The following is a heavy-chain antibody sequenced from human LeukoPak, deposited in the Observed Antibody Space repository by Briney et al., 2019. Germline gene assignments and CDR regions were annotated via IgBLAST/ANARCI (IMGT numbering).Heavy chain of an antibody. J-gene: IGHJ4*02. CDR3: ASPGYYDFWSGYYVEGYYFDY. D-gene: IGHD3-3*01. CDR2: IYTSGST. V-gene: IGHV4-61*02. Sequence: SETLSLTCTVSGGSISSGSYYWSWIRQPAGKGLEWIGRIYTSGSTNYNPSLKSRVTISVDTSKNQFSLKLSSVTAADTAVYYCASPGYYDFWSGYYVEGYYFDYWGQGTLVTVSS. CDR1: GGSISSGSYY.